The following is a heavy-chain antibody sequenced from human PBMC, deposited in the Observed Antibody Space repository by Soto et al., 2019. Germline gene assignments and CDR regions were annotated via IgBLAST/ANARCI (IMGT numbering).Heavy chain of an antibody. Sequence: GGSLRLSCAASGFTFSSYWMSWVRQAPGKGLEWVANIKQDGSEKYYVDSVKGRFTISRDNAKNSLYLQMNSLRAEDAAVYYCARDRRSHYWSFDLWGRGTLVTVSS. D-gene: IGHD6-6*01. J-gene: IGHJ2*01. CDR3: ARDRRSHYWSFDL. CDR2: IKQDGSEK. CDR1: GFTFSSYW. V-gene: IGHV3-7*03.